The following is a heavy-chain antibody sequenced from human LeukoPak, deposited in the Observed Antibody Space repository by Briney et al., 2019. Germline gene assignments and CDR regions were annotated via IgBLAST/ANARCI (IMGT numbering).Heavy chain of an antibody. J-gene: IGHJ4*02. Sequence: AGGSLRLSCAASGFTVSSNYMSWVRQAPGKGLEWVSVIYSGGSTYYADSVKGRFTISRDNSKNTLYLQMNSLRAEDTAVYYCARGSLVYGGWYIFCHYWGQGTLVTVSS. CDR2: IYSGGST. V-gene: IGHV3-53*01. CDR1: GFTVSSNY. D-gene: IGHD6-19*01. CDR3: ARGSLVYGGWYIFCHY.